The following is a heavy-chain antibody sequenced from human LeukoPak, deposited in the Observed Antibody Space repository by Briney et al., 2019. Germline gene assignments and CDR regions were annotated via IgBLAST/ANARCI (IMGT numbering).Heavy chain of an antibody. Sequence: PGGSLRLSCAASGFTFSDYYMSWIRQAPGKGLEWVSYISSSGSTIYYADSVKGRFTISRDDAKNTLYLQMNSLRAEDTAVYYCARDTYQPGLIDCWGQGTLVTVSS. J-gene: IGHJ4*02. V-gene: IGHV3-11*04. D-gene: IGHD2-2*01. CDR1: GFTFSDYY. CDR3: ARDTYQPGLIDC. CDR2: ISSSGSTI.